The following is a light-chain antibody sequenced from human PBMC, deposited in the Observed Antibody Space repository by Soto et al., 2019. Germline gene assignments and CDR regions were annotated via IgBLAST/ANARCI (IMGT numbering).Light chain of an antibody. Sequence: EIVLTQSPATLSLSPGERATLYGRASQGVSKYLAWYQQKPGQSPRLLIYDASNRATGIPARFSGSGSGTDFTLTISSLEPEDFAVYYCQQRSNWLFGPGTKVDIK. CDR1: QGVSKY. J-gene: IGKJ3*01. CDR3: QQRSNWL. CDR2: DAS. V-gene: IGKV3-11*01.